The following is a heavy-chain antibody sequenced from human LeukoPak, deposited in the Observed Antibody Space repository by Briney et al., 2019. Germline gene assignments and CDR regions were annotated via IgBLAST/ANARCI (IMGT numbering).Heavy chain of an antibody. Sequence: GASVKVSCKASGYTFTGYYMHWVRQAPGQGLEWMGWINPNSGGTNYAQKFQGRVTMTRDTSISTACMELSRLRSDDTAVYYCATRVGATTVVIFDYWGQGTLVTVSS. V-gene: IGHV1-2*02. CDR1: GYTFTGYY. J-gene: IGHJ4*02. D-gene: IGHD4-23*01. CDR3: ATRVGATTVVIFDY. CDR2: INPNSGGT.